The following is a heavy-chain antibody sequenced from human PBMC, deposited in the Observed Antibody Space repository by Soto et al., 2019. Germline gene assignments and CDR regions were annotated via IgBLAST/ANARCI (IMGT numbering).Heavy chain of an antibody. V-gene: IGHV3-23*01. Sequence: GSLRLSCAASGFTFSNYAMSWVRQAPGKGLEWVSLIGGGGISTYYADSMKGRFTISRDNSKNTLYLQMSSLRVEDTAVYYCAKRGDDFLSGYYYYFDYWGLGTLVTVSS. CDR1: GFTFSNYA. J-gene: IGHJ4*02. D-gene: IGHD3-3*01. CDR2: IGGGGIST. CDR3: AKRGDDFLSGYYYYFDY.